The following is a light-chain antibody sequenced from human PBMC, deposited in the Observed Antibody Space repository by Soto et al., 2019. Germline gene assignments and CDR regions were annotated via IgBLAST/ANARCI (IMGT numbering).Light chain of an antibody. CDR3: SSYAGSNNLL. CDR1: SSDVGGYKY. CDR2: EVS. J-gene: IGLJ2*01. Sequence: QSALTQPPSASGSPGQSVTISCTGTSSDVGGYKYVSWYQQHPGKAPKLMIYEVSQRPSGVPDRFSGSKSGNTASLTVSGLQADDEADYYCSSYAGSNNLLFGGGTKLTVL. V-gene: IGLV2-8*01.